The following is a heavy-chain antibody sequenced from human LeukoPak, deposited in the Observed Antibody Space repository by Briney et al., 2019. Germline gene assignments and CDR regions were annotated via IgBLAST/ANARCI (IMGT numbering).Heavy chain of an antibody. CDR1: GYTFTGYY. CDR2: INPNNGDT. D-gene: IGHD3-3*01. CDR3: ARDSIGFTIFGNY. Sequence: GESLKISCKGSGYTFTGYYMHWVRQAPGQGLEWMGWINPNNGDTNFAQKFQGRVTMTRVTSISTAYMELSRLSSDDTAIYYCARDSIGFTIFGNYWGQGTLVTVSS. J-gene: IGHJ4*02. V-gene: IGHV1-2*02.